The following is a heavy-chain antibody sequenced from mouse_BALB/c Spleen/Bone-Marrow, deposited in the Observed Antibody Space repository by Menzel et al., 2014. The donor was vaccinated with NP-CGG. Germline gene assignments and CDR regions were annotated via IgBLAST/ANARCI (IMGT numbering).Heavy chain of an antibody. Sequence: EVKLVESGGGLVQPGGSLRLPCTTSGFTFTDYYMSWVRQPPGKALEWLAFIRNKANGYTTEYSASVKGRFTISRDNSQSILYLQMNALRAEDSATYYCARFPMDYWGQGTSVTVSS. CDR3: ARFPMDY. CDR1: GFTFTDYY. J-gene: IGHJ4*01. CDR2: IRNKANGYTT. V-gene: IGHV7-3*02.